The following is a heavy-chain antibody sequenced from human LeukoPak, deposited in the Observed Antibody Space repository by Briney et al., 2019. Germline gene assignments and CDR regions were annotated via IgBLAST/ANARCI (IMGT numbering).Heavy chain of an antibody. CDR1: GGSISSGGYY. CDR3: ARVISCSGGSCFDGMVDY. V-gene: IGHV4-31*03. J-gene: IGHJ4*02. Sequence: SETLSLTCTVSGGSISSGGYYWSWIRQHPGKGLEWIGYIYYSGSTYYNPSLKSRVTISVDTSKNQFSLKLSSVTAADTAVCYCARVISCSGGSCFDGMVDYWGQGTLVTVSS. CDR2: IYYSGST. D-gene: IGHD2-15*01.